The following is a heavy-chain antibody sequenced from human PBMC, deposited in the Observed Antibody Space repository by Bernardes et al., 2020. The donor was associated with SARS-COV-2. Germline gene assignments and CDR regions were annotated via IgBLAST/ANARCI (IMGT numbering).Heavy chain of an antibody. V-gene: IGHV3-30*03. CDR3: GREMYESSFAYSGVDV. CDR2: MPRDGNNR. D-gene: IGHD2-8*01. Sequence: GGSLRLSCAVSGFSLNRHAIHWVRQAPGKGLEWVATMPRDGNNREYADSVKGRFTTYIDNSKNKVFLQMRSLRIEDTAVYYCGREMYESSFAYSGVDVWGLGTTVIVS. J-gene: IGHJ6*01. CDR1: GFSLNRHA.